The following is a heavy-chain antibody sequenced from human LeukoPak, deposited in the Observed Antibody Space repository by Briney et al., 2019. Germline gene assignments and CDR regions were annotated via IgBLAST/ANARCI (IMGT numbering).Heavy chain of an antibody. Sequence: SETLSLTCTVSGGSISSSSYYWGWLRQPPGKGREWVGSSYYSGSTYYNPSLKSRVTISVDTSKNQFSLMLSSVTAADTAVYYCAWIPYYMDVWGKGTTVTVSS. D-gene: IGHD2-2*03. CDR2: SYYSGST. V-gene: IGHV4-39*01. CDR3: AWIPYYMDV. J-gene: IGHJ6*03. CDR1: GGSISSSSYY.